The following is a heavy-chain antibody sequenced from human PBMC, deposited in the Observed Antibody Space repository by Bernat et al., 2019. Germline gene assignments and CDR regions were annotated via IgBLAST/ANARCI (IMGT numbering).Heavy chain of an antibody. V-gene: IGHV3-74*01. CDR3: IRGSGSYGDFDY. D-gene: IGHD3-10*01. Sequence: EVQLVESGGGLVQPGGSVRISCAASGITFSGRWMHWVRQAQGKGLVWVSRINGDGSNTYYADSVKGRFTISRDNAKNTLYLQMNSLRAEDTALYYCIRGSGSYGDFDYWGQGTLVTVSS. CDR1: GITFSGRW. CDR2: INGDGSNT. J-gene: IGHJ4*02.